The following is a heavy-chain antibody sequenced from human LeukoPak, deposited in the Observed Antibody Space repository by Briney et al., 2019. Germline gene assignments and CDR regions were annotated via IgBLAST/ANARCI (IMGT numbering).Heavy chain of an antibody. CDR1: GGTFSSYA. Sequence: SVKVSCKASGGTFSSYAISWVRQAPGQGLEWMGGIIPIFGTANYARKFQGRVTITADESTSTAYMELSSLRSEDTAVYYCAREYPHYCGGDCYYDMDVWGQGTTVTVSS. CDR3: AREYPHYCGGDCYYDMDV. CDR2: IIPIFGTA. V-gene: IGHV1-69*13. D-gene: IGHD2-21*01. J-gene: IGHJ6*02.